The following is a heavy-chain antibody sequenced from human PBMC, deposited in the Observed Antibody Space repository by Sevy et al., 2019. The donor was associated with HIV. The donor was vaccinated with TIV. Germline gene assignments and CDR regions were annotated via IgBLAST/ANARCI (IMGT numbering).Heavy chain of an antibody. CDR1: GITLTPYW. CDR3: SRGLYYYDMRGHQEPGDY. CDR2: INSDGSST. Sequence: GGSLRLSCAASGITLTPYWMHWVRQVPGKGLVWVSRINSDGSSTSYAESVKGRFTISRDNGKNTLYLQMISLRVEDTAVYFCSRGLYYYDMRGHQEPGDYWGQGVLVTVSS. V-gene: IGHV3-74*01. J-gene: IGHJ4*02. D-gene: IGHD3-22*01.